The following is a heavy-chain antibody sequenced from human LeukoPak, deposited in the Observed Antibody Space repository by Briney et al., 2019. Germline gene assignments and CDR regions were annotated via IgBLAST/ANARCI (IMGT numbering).Heavy chain of an antibody. V-gene: IGHV3-15*01. J-gene: IGHJ1*01. D-gene: IGHD2-2*01. Sequence: PGGSLRLSCAASGFTFTDAWMSWVRQAPGKGLEWVGRIKSKTDGGRTDYAAPVKGRFTISRDDSKNTLYLQMNSLKTEDAAVYYCTARYCRSTSCYGEYFQRWGQGTLVTVSS. CDR2: IKSKTDGGRT. CDR1: GFTFTDAW. CDR3: TARYCRSTSCYGEYFQR.